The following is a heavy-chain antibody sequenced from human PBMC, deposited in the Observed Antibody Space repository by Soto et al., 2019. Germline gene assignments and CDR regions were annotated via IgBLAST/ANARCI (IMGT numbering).Heavy chain of an antibody. CDR3: ARGVYGSGNYYTGRSAFDI. J-gene: IGHJ3*02. CDR2: TIPVFNTA. D-gene: IGHD3-10*01. V-gene: IGHV1-69*06. Sequence: QVQLEQSGAEVKKPGSSVKVSCKASGGTLSDHGVAWLRQAPGQGLEWMGGTIPVFNTAKYAQKFQVRVTVTADKFANIAYMELSSLRSEDTAFYFCARGVYGSGNYYTGRSAFDIWGQGTMVIVSS. CDR1: GGTLSDHG.